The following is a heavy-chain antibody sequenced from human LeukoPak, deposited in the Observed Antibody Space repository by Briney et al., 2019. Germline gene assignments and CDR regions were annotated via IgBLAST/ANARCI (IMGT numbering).Heavy chain of an antibody. J-gene: IGHJ4*02. V-gene: IGHV3-66*01. CDR3: ARSVSITMIVAY. D-gene: IGHD3-22*01. CDR1: GFTVSSNY. Sequence: PGGSLRLSCAASGFTVSSNYMSWVRQAPGKGLEWVSVIYSGGSTYYADSVKGRFTISRDNSKNTLYLQMNSLRAEDTAVYYCARSVSITMIVAYWGQGTLVTVSS. CDR2: IYSGGST.